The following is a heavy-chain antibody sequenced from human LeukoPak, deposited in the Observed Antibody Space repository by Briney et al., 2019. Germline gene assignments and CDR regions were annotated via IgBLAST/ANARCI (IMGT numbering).Heavy chain of an antibody. CDR2: ISYDGSNK. V-gene: IGHV3-30*04. J-gene: IGHJ6*04. CDR1: GFTFSSYA. D-gene: IGHD3-10*01. Sequence: PGRSLRLSCAASGFTFSSYAMHWARQAPGKGLEWVAVISYDGSNKYYADSVKGRFTISRDNSKNTLYLQMNSLRAEDTAVYYCARDRTHAGSGPGVYYYYYYGMDVWGKGTTVTVSS. CDR3: ARDRTHAGSGPGVYYYYYYGMDV.